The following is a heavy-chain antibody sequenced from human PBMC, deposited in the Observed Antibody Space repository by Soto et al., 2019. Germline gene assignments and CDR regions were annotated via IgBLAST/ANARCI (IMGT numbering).Heavy chain of an antibody. CDR3: ARGSYCSSTSCPPEPYYYYYGMDV. CDR2: IYYSGST. CDR1: GGSISSGDYY. J-gene: IGHJ6*02. V-gene: IGHV4-30-4*01. D-gene: IGHD2-2*01. Sequence: QVQLQESGPGLVKPSQTLSLTCTVSGGSISSGDYYWSWIRQPPGKGLEWIGYIYYSGSTYYNPSLKCRVTISVDTSKNQFSLKLSSVTAADTAVYYCARGSYCSSTSCPPEPYYYYYGMDVWGQGTTVTVSS.